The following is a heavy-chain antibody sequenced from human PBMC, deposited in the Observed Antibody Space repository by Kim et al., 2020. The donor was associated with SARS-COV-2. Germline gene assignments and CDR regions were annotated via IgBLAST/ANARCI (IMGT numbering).Heavy chain of an antibody. CDR3: ARGRGPYRAGFDY. CDR1: GGSFSGYY. Sequence: SETLSLTCAVYGGSFSGYYWSWIRQPPGKGLEWIGEINHSGSTNYNPSLKSRVTISVDTSKNQFSLKLSSVTAADTAVYYCARGRGPYRAGFDYWGQGTL. V-gene: IGHV4-34*01. CDR2: INHSGST. J-gene: IGHJ4*02. D-gene: IGHD3-10*01.